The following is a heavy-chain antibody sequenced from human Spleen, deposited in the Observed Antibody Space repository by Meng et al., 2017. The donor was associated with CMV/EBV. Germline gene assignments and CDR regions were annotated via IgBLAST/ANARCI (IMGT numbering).Heavy chain of an antibody. CDR3: ARFSDKGGFDI. V-gene: IGHV4-38-2*02. J-gene: IGHJ3*02. CDR2: IYHNANV. CDR1: DYPITSGHC. Sequence: GSLRLSCTVSDYPITSGHCWGWIRQPPGKGLEWIGNIYHNANVYYNPSLKSRATISADTSKNQFSLKLSSVTAADTAVYYCARFSDKGGFDIWGQGTMVTVSS. D-gene: IGHD3-16*01.